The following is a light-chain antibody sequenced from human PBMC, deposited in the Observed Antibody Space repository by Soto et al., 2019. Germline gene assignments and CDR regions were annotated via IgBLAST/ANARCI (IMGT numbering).Light chain of an antibody. Sequence: EIVMTQSPATLSVSPGDRATLSCRASQSVSSNLAWYQQKPGQAPRLLIYGASSRDTGIPARFSGSGSGTEFTLTNITLQSEDFAVYYCQQYNKWHPYTFGPGTKVEIK. CDR1: QSVSSN. CDR3: QQYNKWHPYT. J-gene: IGKJ2*01. V-gene: IGKV3-15*01. CDR2: GAS.